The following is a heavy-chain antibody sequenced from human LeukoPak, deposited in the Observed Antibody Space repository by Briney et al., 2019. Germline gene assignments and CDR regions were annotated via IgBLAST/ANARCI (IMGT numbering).Heavy chain of an antibody. V-gene: IGHV1-2*02. CDR2: INPNRGET. J-gene: IGHJ4*02. CDR1: GYTFTDYY. Sequence: GASVKVSCKASGYTFTDYYMHWVRQAPGQGLEWMGWINPNRGETDYAQNFQGRVTMTRDTSINTAYMDLNRLRPDDTAVYYCVRSPTSGTYYNRPYYFDYWGQGTLVTVSS. D-gene: IGHD3-10*01. CDR3: VRSPTSGTYYNRPYYFDY.